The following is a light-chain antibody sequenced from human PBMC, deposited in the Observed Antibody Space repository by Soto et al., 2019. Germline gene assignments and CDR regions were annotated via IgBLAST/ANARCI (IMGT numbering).Light chain of an antibody. CDR1: QSVSNY. V-gene: IGKV3-11*01. J-gene: IGKJ4*01. CDR2: DAS. CDR3: QQYDDSRTLT. Sequence: IVLTQSPATLSLSPWDRATLSCWASQSVSNYLAWYQQKPGQAPRLLIYDASNRATGVADRFSGSGSGTDFTLTISRLEPEDFAVYYCQQYDDSRTLTFGGGTKVDI.